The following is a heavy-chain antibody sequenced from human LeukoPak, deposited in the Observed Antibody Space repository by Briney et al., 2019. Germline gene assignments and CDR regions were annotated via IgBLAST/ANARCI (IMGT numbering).Heavy chain of an antibody. V-gene: IGHV3-21*01. CDR1: GFPFSGYR. D-gene: IGHD3-22*01. CDR3: VRLRRNRDRSGYYYFYNP. Sequence: GGSLTLSCAASGFPFSGYRINWLRPAPGKGVEWVSSINPTNTSIYYTDAVRARFTISRHNAKSSLYLQMNSLRAEDRARYYCVRLRRNRDRSGYYYFYNPWGQGIQVTVSS. J-gene: IGHJ5*02. CDR2: INPTNTSI.